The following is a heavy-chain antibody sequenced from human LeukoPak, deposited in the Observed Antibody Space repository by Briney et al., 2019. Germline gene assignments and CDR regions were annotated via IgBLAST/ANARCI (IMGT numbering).Heavy chain of an antibody. V-gene: IGHV4-39*07. D-gene: IGHD6-13*01. CDR2: IYYSGST. Sequence: SETLSLTCTVSGGSISSSSYYWGWIRQPPGKGLEWIGSIYYSGSTYYNPSLKSRVTISVDTSKNQFSLKLSSVTAADTAVYYCARDANLAAAGTSYYYYYYMDVWGKGTTVTISS. J-gene: IGHJ6*03. CDR3: ARDANLAAAGTSYYYYYYMDV. CDR1: GGSISSSSYY.